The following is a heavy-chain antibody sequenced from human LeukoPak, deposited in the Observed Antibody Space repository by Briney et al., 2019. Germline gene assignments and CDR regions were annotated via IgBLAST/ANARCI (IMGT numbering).Heavy chain of an antibody. CDR2: INPSGGST. J-gene: IGHJ4*02. CDR1: GYSFSSYY. Sequence: ASVKVSCKASGYSFSSYYMHWVRQAPGQGLEWMGIINPSGGSTTYAQKFRDRDTMTRDTSTTTVYMELSSLKSEDTAVYYCARWTGTTGLDYWGQGTLVTVSS. CDR3: ARWTGTTGLDY. V-gene: IGHV1-46*01. D-gene: IGHD1-1*01.